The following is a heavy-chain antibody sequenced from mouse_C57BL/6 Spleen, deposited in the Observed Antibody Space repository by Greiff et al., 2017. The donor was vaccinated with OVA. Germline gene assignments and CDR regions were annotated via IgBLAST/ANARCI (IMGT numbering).Heavy chain of an antibody. V-gene: IGHV1-50*01. CDR1: GYTFTSYW. J-gene: IGHJ4*01. Sequence: QVQLQQPGAELVKPGASVKLSCKASGYTFTSYWMQWVKQRPGQGLEWIGEIDPSDSYTNYNQKFKGKATLTVDTSSSTAYMQLSSLTSEDAAVYYCGGRGYAMDDWGQGTSVTVSS. CDR3: GGRGYAMDD. D-gene: IGHD3-3*01. CDR2: IDPSDSYT.